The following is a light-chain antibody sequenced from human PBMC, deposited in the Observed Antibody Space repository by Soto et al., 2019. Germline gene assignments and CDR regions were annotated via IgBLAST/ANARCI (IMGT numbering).Light chain of an antibody. Sequence: DIQMTQSPSTLSASVGDRVTITCRDSQSISSWLAWYQQKPGKAHKLLIYDASSLESGVPSRFSGSGSGTEFTLHISSLQPDDFATYYCQQYNSYSWTFGQGTKVEIK. CDR3: QQYNSYSWT. CDR1: QSISSW. J-gene: IGKJ1*01. CDR2: DAS. V-gene: IGKV1-5*01.